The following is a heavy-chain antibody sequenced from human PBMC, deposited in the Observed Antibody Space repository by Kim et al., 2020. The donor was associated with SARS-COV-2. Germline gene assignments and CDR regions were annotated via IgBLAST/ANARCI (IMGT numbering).Heavy chain of an antibody. J-gene: IGHJ4*02. V-gene: IGHV3-7*01. Sequence: YVDTGTGRFTISRDNAKNSLYLQMNSLRAEDTAVYYCAREFGQLVSYFDYWGQGTLVTVSS. CDR3: AREFGQLVSYFDY. D-gene: IGHD6-6*01.